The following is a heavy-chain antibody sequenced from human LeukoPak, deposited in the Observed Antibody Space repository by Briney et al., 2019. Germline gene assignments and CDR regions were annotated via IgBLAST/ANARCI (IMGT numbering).Heavy chain of an antibody. V-gene: IGHV4-38-2*02. J-gene: IGHJ6*03. D-gene: IGHD2-21*02. CDR2: IYHSGST. CDR1: GYSISSGYY. Sequence: PSETLSLTCTVSGYSISSGYYRGWIRQPPGKGLEWIGSIYHSGSTYYNPSLKSRVTISVDTSKNQFSLKLSSVTAADTAVYYCARDLGGGWHIVVVTAPWYMDVWGKGTTVTVSS. CDR3: ARDLGGGWHIVVVTAPWYMDV.